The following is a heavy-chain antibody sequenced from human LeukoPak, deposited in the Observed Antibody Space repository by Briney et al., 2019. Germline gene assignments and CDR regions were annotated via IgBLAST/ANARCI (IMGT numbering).Heavy chain of an antibody. Sequence: LAGGPLRLSCAASGFTFSSDAMHWVRQAPGKGLEQVAVISYDGSTKYYADSVKRRFTISRDNSKNTQYLQMNSVGAKDTAVDYCARDPLRGGYSSYFDYWGEETRLTVPS. CDR2: ISYDGSTK. CDR1: GFTFSSDA. CDR3: ARDPLRGGYSSYFDY. D-gene: IGHD5-12*01. J-gene: IGHJ4*02. V-gene: IGHV3-30*04.